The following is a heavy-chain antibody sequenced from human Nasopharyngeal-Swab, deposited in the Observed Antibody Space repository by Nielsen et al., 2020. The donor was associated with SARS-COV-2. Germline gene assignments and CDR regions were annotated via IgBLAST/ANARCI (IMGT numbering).Heavy chain of an antibody. Sequence: GESLKISCTASGFIFSSHWIHWVRQAPGKGLEWVSAISGSGGSTYYADSVKGRFTISRDNSKNTLYLQMNSLRAEDTAVYYCAKQVEFLEYLLFDYWGQGTLVTVSS. V-gene: IGHV3-23*01. CDR1: GFIFSSHW. D-gene: IGHD3-3*01. CDR2: ISGSGGST. J-gene: IGHJ4*02. CDR3: AKQVEFLEYLLFDY.